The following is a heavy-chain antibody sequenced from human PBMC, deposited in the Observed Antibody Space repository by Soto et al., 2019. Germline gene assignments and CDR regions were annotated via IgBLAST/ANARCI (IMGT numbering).Heavy chain of an antibody. CDR3: AIRITGTREDY. CDR2: IYSGGST. D-gene: IGHD1-20*01. Sequence: PGGSLRLSCAASGFTVSSNYMSWVRQAPGKGLEWVSVIYSGGSTYYADSVKGRFTISRDNSKNTLYLQMNSLRAEDTAVYYCAIRITGTREDYWGQGTLVTVSS. CDR1: GFTVSSNY. J-gene: IGHJ4*02. V-gene: IGHV3-53*01.